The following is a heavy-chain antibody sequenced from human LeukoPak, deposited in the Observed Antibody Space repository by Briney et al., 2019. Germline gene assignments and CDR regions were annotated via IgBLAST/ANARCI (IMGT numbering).Heavy chain of an antibody. CDR1: GGSIRGYY. Sequence: SETLSLTCAVSGGSIRGYYRSWIRQPPGGGLEWIGYIYYSGSTNYNPSLKSRVTISVDTSKNQFSLKLSSVTAADTAVYYCAKADYDSEFDYWGQGTLVTVSS. V-gene: IGHV4-59*01. CDR3: AKADYDSEFDY. D-gene: IGHD3-22*01. CDR2: IYYSGST. J-gene: IGHJ4*02.